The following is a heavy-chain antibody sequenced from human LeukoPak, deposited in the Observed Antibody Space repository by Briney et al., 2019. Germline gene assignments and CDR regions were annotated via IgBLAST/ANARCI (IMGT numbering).Heavy chain of an antibody. D-gene: IGHD4-11*01. J-gene: IGHJ6*03. CDR2: ISAYNGNT. CDR1: GYAFTSYG. CDR3: ARSGMTTRYYYMDV. V-gene: IGHV1-18*01. Sequence: GASVKVSCKASGYAFTSYGISWVRQAPGQGLEWMGWISAYNGNTNYAQKLQGRVTMPTDTSTSTAYMELRSLRSDDTAVYYCARSGMTTRYYYMDVWGKGTTVTVSS.